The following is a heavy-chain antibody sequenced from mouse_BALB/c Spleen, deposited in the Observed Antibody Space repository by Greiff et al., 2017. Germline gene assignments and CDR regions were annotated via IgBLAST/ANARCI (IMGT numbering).Heavy chain of an antibody. J-gene: IGHJ4*01. V-gene: IGHV1-7*01. D-gene: IGHD2-14*01. CDR2: INPSTGYT. CDR1: GYTFTSYW. CDR3: ARGYRYDKMDAMDY. Sequence: QVQLQQSGAELAKPGASVKMSCKASGYTFTSYWMHWVKQRPGQGLEWIGYINPSTGYTEYNQKFKDKATLTADKSSSTAYMQLSSLTSEDSAVYYCARGYRYDKMDAMDYWGQGTSVTVSS.